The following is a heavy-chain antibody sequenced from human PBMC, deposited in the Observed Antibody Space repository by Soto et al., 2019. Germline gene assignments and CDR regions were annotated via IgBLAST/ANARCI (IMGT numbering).Heavy chain of an antibody. CDR2: IYYSGNT. Sequence: SETLSLTCTVSGGSISSGSYYWGWIRQPPGKGLEWIGSIYYSGNTYYNPSLESRVTISVDTSKNQFSLKLSSVTAADTAIYYCARSSIRDYYFDYWGQGTLVTVSS. CDR3: ARSSIRDYYFDY. CDR1: GGSISSGSYY. V-gene: IGHV4-39*01. D-gene: IGHD6-6*01. J-gene: IGHJ4*02.